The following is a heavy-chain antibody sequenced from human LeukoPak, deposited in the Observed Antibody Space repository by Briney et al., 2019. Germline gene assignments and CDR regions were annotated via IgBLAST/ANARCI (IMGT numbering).Heavy chain of an antibody. CDR2: IYHSGST. D-gene: IGHD7-27*01. V-gene: IGHV4-30-2*01. CDR3: ATYRNWGLLHDTFDL. CDR1: GGSISSGGYY. Sequence: PSQTLSLTCTVSGGSISSGGYYWSWIRQPPGKGLEWIGYIYHSGSTYYNPSLKSRVTISVDRSKNQFSLKLSSVTAADTAVYYCATYRNWGLLHDTFDLWGQGTMVTVSS. J-gene: IGHJ3*01.